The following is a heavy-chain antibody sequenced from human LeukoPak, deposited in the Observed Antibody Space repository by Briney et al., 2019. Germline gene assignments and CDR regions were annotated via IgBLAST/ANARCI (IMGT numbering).Heavy chain of an antibody. CDR2: IYYSGST. V-gene: IGHV4-59*01. D-gene: IGHD6-19*01. Sequence: SETLSLTCTVSGDSISSYYCNWIRQPPGKGLERIGYIYYSGSTKYNASLKSRVTISLDTSNNQFSLKLRSMTAADTAVYYCARSYSSGHVYYWGQGTLVIASS. J-gene: IGHJ4*02. CDR1: GDSISSYY. CDR3: ARSYSSGHVYY.